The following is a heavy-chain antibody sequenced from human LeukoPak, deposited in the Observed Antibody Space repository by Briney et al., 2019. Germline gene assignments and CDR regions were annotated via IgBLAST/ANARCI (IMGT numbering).Heavy chain of an antibody. D-gene: IGHD6-19*01. CDR2: ISSSSSTI. V-gene: IGHV3-48*02. CDR3: ARDKLYSSGWYYGMDV. J-gene: IGHJ6*02. Sequence: GGSLRLSCAASGFTFSSYSMNWVRQAPGKGLEWVSYISSSSSTIYYADSVKGRFTISRDNAKNSLYLQMNSLRDEDTAVYYCARDKLYSSGWYYGMDVWGQGTTVTVSS. CDR1: GFTFSSYS.